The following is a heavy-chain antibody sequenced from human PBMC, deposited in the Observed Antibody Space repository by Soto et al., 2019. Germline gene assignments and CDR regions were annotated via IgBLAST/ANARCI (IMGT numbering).Heavy chain of an antibody. CDR2: IWYDGSKK. CDR3: ASSIN. Sequence: PGESLKISCAASGFPFSSYGMHWVRQAPGKGLDWVGVIWYDGSKKDYAESVKGRFTISRDNSKNMLYLQMNSLRADDTAVYYCASSINWGQGTLVTVSS. J-gene: IGHJ4*02. CDR1: GFPFSSYG. V-gene: IGHV3-33*03.